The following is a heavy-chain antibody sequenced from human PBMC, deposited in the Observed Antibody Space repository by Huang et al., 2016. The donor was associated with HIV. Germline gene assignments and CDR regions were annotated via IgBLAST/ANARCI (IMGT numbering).Heavy chain of an antibody. CDR3: ARGRTRSSLYDSYYGLDV. J-gene: IGHJ6*02. Sequence: QVQLVQSGAEVKKPGSSVKVSCKASGGTFSTYAISWVRQAPGQGLEGMGGIIPIFGTANDAQKFQGTVTITADEFTSTAYMELSSLRSEDTALYYCARGRTRSSLYDSYYGLDVWGQGTTVTVSS. V-gene: IGHV1-69*01. CDR2: IIPIFGTA. D-gene: IGHD6-6*01. CDR1: GGTFSTYA.